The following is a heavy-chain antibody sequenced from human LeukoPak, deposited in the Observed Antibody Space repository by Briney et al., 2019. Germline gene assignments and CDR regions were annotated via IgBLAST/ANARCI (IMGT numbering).Heavy chain of an antibody. CDR3: AKEGGYSSTWY. Sequence: PGGSLRLSCAASGFTFSVSVMNWVRQAPGKGLEWVSGISSSGGNTYYADSVKGRFTISRDSHKNTLHLQMNSLRAEDTAIYYCAKEGGYSSTWYWGQGTLVTVSS. J-gene: IGHJ4*02. D-gene: IGHD6-13*01. CDR2: ISSSGGNT. CDR1: GFTFSVSV. V-gene: IGHV3-23*01.